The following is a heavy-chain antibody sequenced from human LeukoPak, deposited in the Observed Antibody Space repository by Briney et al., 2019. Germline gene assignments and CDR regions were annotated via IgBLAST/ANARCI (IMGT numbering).Heavy chain of an antibody. Sequence: SETLSLTCTVSGGSISSYYWGWIRQAPGKGLGWIGYIYYSGSTNYNPSLKTRVTTSVDTSKNQFSLKLSSVTAADTAVYYCARVRRAGTSGNYFDYWGQGTLVTVSS. CDR3: ARVRRAGTSGNYFDY. CDR2: IYYSGST. CDR1: GGSISSYY. V-gene: IGHV4-59*01. D-gene: IGHD4/OR15-4a*01. J-gene: IGHJ4*02.